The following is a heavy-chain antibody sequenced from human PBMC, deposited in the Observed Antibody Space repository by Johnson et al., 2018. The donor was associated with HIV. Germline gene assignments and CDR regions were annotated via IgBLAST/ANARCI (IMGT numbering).Heavy chain of an antibody. CDR1: GFRFSDHY. CDR2: ITSSGNTI. CDR3: AREVSGCEGGFDAFDI. D-gene: IGHD5-12*01. V-gene: IGHV3-11*04. Sequence: QVQLVESGGGLVQPGGSLRLSCVASGFRFSDHYMSWIRQAPGKGLEWVSYITSSGNTIYYADSVKGRFTISRDNAKNSLYLQMNSLRVEDTAVYYCAREVSGCEGGFDAFDIWGQGTMVTVSS. J-gene: IGHJ3*02.